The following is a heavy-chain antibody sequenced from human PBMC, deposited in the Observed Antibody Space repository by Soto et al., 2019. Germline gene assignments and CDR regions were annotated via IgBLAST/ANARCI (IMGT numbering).Heavy chain of an antibody. V-gene: IGHV1-69*13. Sequence: SVKVSCKASGGTFSSYAISWMRQAPGQGLERMGGIIPIFGTANYAQKFQGRVTITADESTSTAYMELGSLRSEDTAVYYCARDPEEYYGSGSYFDYWGQGTLVTVPQ. CDR1: GGTFSSYA. J-gene: IGHJ4*02. D-gene: IGHD3-10*01. CDR2: IIPIFGTA. CDR3: ARDPEEYYGSGSYFDY.